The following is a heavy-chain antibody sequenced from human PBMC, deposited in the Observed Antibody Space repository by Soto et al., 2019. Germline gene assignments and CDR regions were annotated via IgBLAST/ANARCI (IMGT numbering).Heavy chain of an antibody. J-gene: IGHJ6*02. CDR3: AKSAASEDDYFYYGMDV. CDR2: ISGSGGST. V-gene: IGHV3-23*01. D-gene: IGHD6-25*01. CDR1: GFTFSIHA. Sequence: EVQLLESGGGVVQPGGSLRLSCEVSGFTFSIHAMSWVRQAPGKGLEWVSAISGSGGSTYYADSVKGHCTISRGNSKNTLYLQMNSLRAEDTAVYYCAKSAASEDDYFYYGMDVWGQGTTVTVSS.